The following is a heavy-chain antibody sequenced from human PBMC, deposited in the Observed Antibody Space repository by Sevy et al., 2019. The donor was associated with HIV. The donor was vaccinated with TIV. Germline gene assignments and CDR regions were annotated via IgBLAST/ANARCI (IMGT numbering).Heavy chain of an antibody. Sequence: GESLKISCKGSGYSFSDYWIVWVRQMPGKGLEWMRIIYPGDSDSRYSPSFQGQVTISADKSISTAYLQWSSLRASDTAMYYCARGARGTLPSYYYYGMDVWGQGTTVTVSS. V-gene: IGHV5-51*01. J-gene: IGHJ6*02. CDR2: IYPGDSDS. CDR1: GYSFSDYW. CDR3: ARGARGTLPSYYYYGMDV.